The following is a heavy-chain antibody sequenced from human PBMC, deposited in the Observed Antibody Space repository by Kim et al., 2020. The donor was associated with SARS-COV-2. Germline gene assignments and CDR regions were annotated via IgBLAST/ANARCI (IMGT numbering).Heavy chain of an antibody. CDR1: GFTFSSYG. Sequence: GGSLRLSCAASGFTFSSYGMHWVRQAPGKGLEWVAVIWYDGSNKYYADSVKGRFTISRDNSKNTLYLQMNSLRAEDTAVYYCASNYDILTGYYISDYYYGMDFWGQGTTVTVSS. J-gene: IGHJ6*02. CDR3: ASNYDILTGYYISDYYYGMDF. CDR2: IWYDGSNK. V-gene: IGHV3-33*01. D-gene: IGHD3-9*01.